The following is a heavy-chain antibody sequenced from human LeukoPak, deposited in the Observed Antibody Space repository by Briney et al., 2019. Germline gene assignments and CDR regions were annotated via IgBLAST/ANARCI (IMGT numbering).Heavy chain of an antibody. Sequence: PSETLSLTCTVSGGSISSYYWSWIRQPPGKGLEWIGYIYYSGSTNYNPSLKSRVTISVDTSKNQFSPKLSSVTAADTAVYYCARVREIYYYGSGSPNAFDIWGQGTMVTVSS. CDR3: ARVREIYYYGSGSPNAFDI. J-gene: IGHJ3*02. V-gene: IGHV4-59*01. CDR2: IYYSGST. CDR1: GGSISSYY. D-gene: IGHD3-10*01.